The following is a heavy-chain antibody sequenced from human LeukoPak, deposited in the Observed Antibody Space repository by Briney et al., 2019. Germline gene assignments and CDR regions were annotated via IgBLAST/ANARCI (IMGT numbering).Heavy chain of an antibody. D-gene: IGHD3-9*01. CDR3: AKVGDYDILTGYSYYFDY. J-gene: IGHJ4*02. Sequence: PGGSLRLSCAAPGFTFSSYAMSWVRQAPGKGLEWVSAISGSGGSTYYADSVKGRFTISRDNSKNTLYLQMNSLRAEDTAVYYCAKVGDYDILTGYSYYFDYWGQGTLVTVSS. V-gene: IGHV3-23*01. CDR1: GFTFSSYA. CDR2: ISGSGGST.